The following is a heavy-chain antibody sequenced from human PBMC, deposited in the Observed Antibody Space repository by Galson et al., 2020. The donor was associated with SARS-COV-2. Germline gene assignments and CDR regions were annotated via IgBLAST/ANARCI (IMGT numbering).Heavy chain of an antibody. CDR3: AGYIAAVGSVIDY. V-gene: IGHV4-59*12. J-gene: IGHJ4*02. Sequence: ASETLSLTCTVSGVSISSYYWSWIRQSPGKGLEWIGYIYYSGRTNYNPSLRSRVTISVDTSKNQFSLKLSSLTAADTAVYYCAGYIAAVGSVIDYWGQGTLVTVSP. CDR2: IYYSGRT. D-gene: IGHD6-13*01. CDR1: GVSISSYY.